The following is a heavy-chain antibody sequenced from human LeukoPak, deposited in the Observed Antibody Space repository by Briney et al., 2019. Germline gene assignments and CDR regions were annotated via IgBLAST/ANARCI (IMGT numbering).Heavy chain of an antibody. V-gene: IGHV3-7*01. J-gene: IGHJ4*02. Sequence: QPGGSLRLSCAASGFTFNNYGMTWVRQAPGKGLEWVANIKQNGGEKYYVDSVKGRFTISRDNAKNSLYLQMNSLRVEDTAVYYCAGDGYNLPLGFWGQGTLVTVSS. CDR2: IKQNGGEK. D-gene: IGHD5-24*01. CDR1: GFTFNNYG. CDR3: AGDGYNLPLGF.